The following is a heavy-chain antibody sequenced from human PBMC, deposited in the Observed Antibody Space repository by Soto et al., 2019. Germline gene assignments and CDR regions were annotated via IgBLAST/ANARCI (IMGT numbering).Heavy chain of an antibody. V-gene: IGHV1-69*13. CDR2: IIPIFGTA. D-gene: IGHD1-20*01. Sequence: GASVKVSCKASGGTFSSYAISWVRQAPGQGLEWMGGIIPIFGTANYAQKFQGRVTITADESTSTAYMELSSLRSEDTAVYYCARGGGGITGTRGAFDIWGQGTMVTVSS. J-gene: IGHJ3*02. CDR3: ARGGGGITGTRGAFDI. CDR1: GGTFSSYA.